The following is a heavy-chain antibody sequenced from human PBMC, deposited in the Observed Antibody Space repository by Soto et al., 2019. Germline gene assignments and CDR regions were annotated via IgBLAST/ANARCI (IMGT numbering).Heavy chain of an antibody. Sequence: ASVKVSCKASGYTFTSYYMHWVRQAPGQGLEWMGIINPSGGSTSYAQKFQGRVTMTRDTSTSTVYMELSSLRSEGTAVYYCARDREMAIFGVVTTFDYWGQGTLVTVSS. CDR3: ARDREMAIFGVVTTFDY. D-gene: IGHD3-3*01. J-gene: IGHJ4*02. CDR1: GYTFTSYY. V-gene: IGHV1-46*01. CDR2: INPSGGST.